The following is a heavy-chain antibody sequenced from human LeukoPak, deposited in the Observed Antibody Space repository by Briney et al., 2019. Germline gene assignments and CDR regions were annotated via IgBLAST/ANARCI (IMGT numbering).Heavy chain of an antibody. Sequence: GESLKISCVVSGFTFSTYGMHWVRQAPGKGLEWVAIISYDGSDKYYADSVKGRFTIFRDNSKNTLYLQMNSLRVEDTAVYYCAKELHSKDAFDIWGQGTMVTVSS. CDR1: GFTFSTYG. CDR2: ISYDGSDK. V-gene: IGHV3-30*18. J-gene: IGHJ3*02. CDR3: AKELHSKDAFDI. D-gene: IGHD2-21*01.